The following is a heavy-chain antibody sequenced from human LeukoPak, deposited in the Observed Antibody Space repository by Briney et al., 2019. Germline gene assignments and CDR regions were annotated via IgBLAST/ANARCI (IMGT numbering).Heavy chain of an antibody. Sequence: GGSLRLSCAACGFTFRSYAMRWVREARGRGVEWVSAISGSGGTTYYADSVKGRFTISRDNSKNTLYLQMNSLRAEDTAVYYCAKQNSGYIPFDYWGEGTLVTVSS. CDR1: GFTFRSYA. D-gene: IGHD5-12*01. J-gene: IGHJ4*02. CDR2: ISGSGGTT. V-gene: IGHV3-23*01. CDR3: AKQNSGYIPFDY.